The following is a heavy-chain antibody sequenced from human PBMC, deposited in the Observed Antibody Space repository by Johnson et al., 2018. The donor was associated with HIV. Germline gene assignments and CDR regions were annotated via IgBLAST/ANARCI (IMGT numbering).Heavy chain of an antibody. D-gene: IGHD3-22*01. J-gene: IGHJ3*01. CDR2: IKSRTDSGTT. CDR1: GFTFSNAW. V-gene: IGHV3-15*01. CDR3: TTEKNYYDSTMV. Sequence: VQLVESGGGLVKPGGSLRLSCAASGFTFSNAWMIWVRQAPGKGLEWVGRIKSRTDSGTTDYGAPVKGRFSISRDDSKNTLYLQMNNLKTEDTAVYYCTTEKNYYDSTMVLSQGTMVTVSS.